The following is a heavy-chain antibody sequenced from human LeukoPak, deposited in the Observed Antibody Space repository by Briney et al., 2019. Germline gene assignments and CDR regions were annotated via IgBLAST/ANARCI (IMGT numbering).Heavy chain of an antibody. J-gene: IGHJ4*02. CDR1: GGSISSTNW. CDR2: VHLSGRT. CDR3: AREGGPYRPLDY. V-gene: IGHV4-4*02. Sequence: SETLSLTCGVSGGSISSTNWWTWVRQPPGEGLEWIGEVHLSGRTDYNPSLESRVTMSVDMSENHISLKLTSVTAADTAVYYCAREGGPYRPLDYSGQGTLVTVSS.